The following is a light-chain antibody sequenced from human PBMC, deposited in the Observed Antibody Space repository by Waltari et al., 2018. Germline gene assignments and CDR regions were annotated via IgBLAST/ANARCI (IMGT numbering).Light chain of an antibody. CDR2: GAS. V-gene: IGKV3-20*01. CDR3: QKYEALPVT. J-gene: IGKJ1*01. Sequence: SCRASQSVGRYLAWYQQKPGQAPRLLIYGASTRATGIPDRFSGSGSGTDFSLIISRLEPEDFAVYFCQKYEALPVTFGQGTKVEIK. CDR1: QSVGRY.